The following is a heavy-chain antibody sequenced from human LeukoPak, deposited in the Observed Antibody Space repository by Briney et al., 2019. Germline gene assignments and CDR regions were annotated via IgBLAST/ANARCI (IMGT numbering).Heavy chain of an antibody. CDR1: GGSISSGGYY. V-gene: IGHV4-31*03. CDR2: IYYSGST. D-gene: IGHD6-13*01. Sequence: SETLSLTCTVSGGSISSGGYYWSWIRQHPGKGLEWIGYIYYSGSTYYNPSLKSRVTISVDTSKNQFPLKLSSVTAADTAVYYCARDSSQGYFDYWGQGTLVTVSS. J-gene: IGHJ4*02. CDR3: ARDSSQGYFDY.